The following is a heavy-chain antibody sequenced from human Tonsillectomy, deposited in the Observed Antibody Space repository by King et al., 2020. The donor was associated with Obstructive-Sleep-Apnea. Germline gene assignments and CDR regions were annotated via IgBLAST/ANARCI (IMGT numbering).Heavy chain of an antibody. CDR1: GGSFSNYY. D-gene: IGHD6-13*01. Sequence: VQLQQWGAGLLKPSETLSLTCGVFGGSFSNYYWSWIRQPPGKGLEWIWEINHGGSTNHNPSLKSRVTISVDTSKNQFSLKLSSVIAADTAVYYCARGSGAAAVNWFDPWGQGTLVTVSS. V-gene: IGHV4-34*01. CDR3: ARGSGAAAVNWFDP. J-gene: IGHJ5*02. CDR2: INHGGST.